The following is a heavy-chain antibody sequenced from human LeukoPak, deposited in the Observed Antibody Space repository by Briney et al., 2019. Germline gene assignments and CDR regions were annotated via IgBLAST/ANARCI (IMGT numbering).Heavy chain of an antibody. J-gene: IGHJ5*02. CDR3: ARDTYCYGSGTLDP. Sequence: SQTLSLTCTVSGGSISSDDYYWSWIRQPPGKGLEWIGYIYYSGSTYYNPSLKSRVTISVDTSKNQFSLKLSSVTAADTAVYYCARDTYCYGSGTLDPWGQGTLVTVSS. D-gene: IGHD3-10*01. CDR1: GGSISSDDYY. V-gene: IGHV4-30-4*01. CDR2: IYYSGST.